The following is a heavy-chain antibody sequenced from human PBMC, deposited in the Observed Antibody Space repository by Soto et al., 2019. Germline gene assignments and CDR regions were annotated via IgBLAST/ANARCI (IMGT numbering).Heavy chain of an antibody. J-gene: IGHJ4*02. CDR3: TRVILRFLEWYPAPDY. CDR2: IRSKAYGGTT. Sequence: GGSLSLSCTASGFTFGDYAMSWFRQAPGKGLEWVGFIRSKAYGGTTEYAASVKGRFTISRDDSKSIAYLQMNSLKTEDTAVYYCTRVILRFLEWYPAPDYWGQGTLVTVS. V-gene: IGHV3-49*03. CDR1: GFTFGDYA. D-gene: IGHD3-3*01.